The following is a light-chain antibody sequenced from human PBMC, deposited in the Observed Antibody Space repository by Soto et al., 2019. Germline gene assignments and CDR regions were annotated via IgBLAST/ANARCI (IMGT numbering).Light chain of an antibody. Sequence: DIQMTQSPSSLSASVGDRVTITCRASQSISSYLNWYQQKPGKAPKLLIYAASSLQSGVPSRFSGSGSGTDFTLTISSLQPEDFATYYYQQRYSNPDTFGQGTQLEIK. CDR2: AAS. CDR1: QSISSY. V-gene: IGKV1-39*01. J-gene: IGKJ2*01. CDR3: QQRYSNPDT.